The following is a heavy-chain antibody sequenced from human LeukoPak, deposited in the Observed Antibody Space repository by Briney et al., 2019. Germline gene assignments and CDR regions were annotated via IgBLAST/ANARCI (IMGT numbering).Heavy chain of an antibody. V-gene: IGHV4-34*01. Sequence: PSETLSLTCAVSGYSNSSGYYWSWIRQPPGKGLGWIGEINHSGSTNYNPSLKSRVTISVDTSKNQFSLKLSSVTAADTAVYYCARTYYGSGSYYSPPYYMDVWGKGTTVTVSS. J-gene: IGHJ6*03. CDR3: ARTYYGSGSYYSPPYYMDV. D-gene: IGHD3-10*01. CDR2: INHSGST. CDR1: GYSNSSGYY.